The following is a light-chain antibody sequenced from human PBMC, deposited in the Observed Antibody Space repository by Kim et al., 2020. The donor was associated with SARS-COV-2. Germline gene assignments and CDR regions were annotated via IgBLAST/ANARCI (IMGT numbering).Light chain of an antibody. CDR3: CSYAGSYTWV. V-gene: IGLV2-11*01. J-gene: IGLJ3*02. Sequence: GESVTISCNGTSSDVGGYNYVSWHQEHPGKAPKLMIYDGSKRPSGVPDRFSGSKSGNTASLTISGLQAEDEADDYCCSYAGSYTWVFGGGTKVTVL. CDR2: DGS. CDR1: SSDVGGYNY.